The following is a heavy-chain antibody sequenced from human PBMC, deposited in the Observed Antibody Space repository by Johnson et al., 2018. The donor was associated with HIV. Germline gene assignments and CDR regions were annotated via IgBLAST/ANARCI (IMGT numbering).Heavy chain of an antibody. CDR2: ISYDGSNK. CDR1: GFTFSSYW. D-gene: IGHD1-1*01. Sequence: QVQLVESGGGLVQPGGSLRLSCAASGFTFSSYWLSWVRQAPGKGLEWVAVISYDGSNKYYADSVKGRFTISRDNSKNTLYLQMHSLRIEDTAVYYCAREELEPDVFDIWGQGTMVTVSS. J-gene: IGHJ3*02. V-gene: IGHV3-30*03. CDR3: AREELEPDVFDI.